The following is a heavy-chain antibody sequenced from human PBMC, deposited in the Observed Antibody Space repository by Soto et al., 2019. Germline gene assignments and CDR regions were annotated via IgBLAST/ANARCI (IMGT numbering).Heavy chain of an antibody. CDR3: ARELSRQLPLDY. J-gene: IGHJ4*02. CDR2: ISSNGGSI. CDR1: GFPFSSYA. V-gene: IGHV3-64*01. D-gene: IGHD1-1*01. Sequence: GGSLRLSCAASGFPFSSYAMHWVRQAPGKGLEYVSAISSNGGSIYYGNSVKGRFTISRDNAKSSLYLQMNSLRAEDTAVYYCARELSRQLPLDYWGQGTLVTVSS.